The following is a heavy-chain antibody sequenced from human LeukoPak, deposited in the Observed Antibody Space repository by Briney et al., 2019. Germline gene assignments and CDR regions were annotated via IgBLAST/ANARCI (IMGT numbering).Heavy chain of an antibody. Sequence: GESLKISCKGSGYSFTAYWIAWVRQMPGKGLEYMGIIYPADSDTRYSPSFQGQVTISADKSISTAYLQWSSLKASDTAMYYCTRRGSAHDGWFDPWGQGTLVTVSS. CDR1: GYSFTAYW. J-gene: IGHJ5*02. V-gene: IGHV5-51*01. CDR2: IYPADSDT. CDR3: TRRGSAHDGWFDP. D-gene: IGHD3-10*01.